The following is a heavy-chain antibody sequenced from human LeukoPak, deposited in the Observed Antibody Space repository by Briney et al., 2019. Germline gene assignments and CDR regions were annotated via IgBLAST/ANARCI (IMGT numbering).Heavy chain of an antibody. CDR1: GGSISSGSYY. Sequence: PSETLSLTCTVSGGSISSGSYYWSWIRQPAGKGLEWIGYIYYSGSTYYNPSLKSRVTISVDTSKNQFSLKLSSVTAADTAVYYCARGGRIAARPFVWGQGTLVTVSS. D-gene: IGHD6-6*01. CDR2: IYYSGST. V-gene: IGHV4-61*10. CDR3: ARGGRIAARPFV. J-gene: IGHJ4*02.